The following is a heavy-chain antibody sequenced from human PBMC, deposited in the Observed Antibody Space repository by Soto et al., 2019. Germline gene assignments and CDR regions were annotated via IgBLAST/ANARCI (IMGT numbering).Heavy chain of an antibody. CDR1: GFSLITSGVG. J-gene: IGHJ4*02. CDR2: IYWYDDK. V-gene: IGHV2-5*01. CDR3: AHTMAPRIFDY. Sequence: QITLKEAGPTLVKPTQTLTLTCTFPGFSLITSGVGVGWILQPPGKVLEWLALIYWYDDKGYSTSLKSRLTLTKDTSKNQMVLTITTMDPADTSTYYCAHTMAPRIFDYWGQGTLVTVSS.